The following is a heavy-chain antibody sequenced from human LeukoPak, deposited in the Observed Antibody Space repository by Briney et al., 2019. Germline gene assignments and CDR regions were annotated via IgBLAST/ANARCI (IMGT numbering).Heavy chain of an antibody. CDR1: GYTFTSYD. D-gene: IGHD6-19*01. V-gene: IGHV1-8*01. Sequence: ASVKVSCKASGYTFTSYDINWVRQATGQGLERMGWMNPNSGNTGYAQKFQGRVTMTRNTSISTAYMELSSLRSEDTAVYYCARDSSGWYPPYYYYGMDVWGQGTTVTVSS. CDR3: ARDSSGWYPPYYYYGMDV. J-gene: IGHJ6*02. CDR2: MNPNSGNT.